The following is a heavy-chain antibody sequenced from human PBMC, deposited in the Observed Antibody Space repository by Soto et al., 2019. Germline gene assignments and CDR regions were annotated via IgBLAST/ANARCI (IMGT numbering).Heavy chain of an antibody. Sequence: QVQLVESGGGVVQPGRSLRLSCVASGFTFSSHAMHWVRQAPGKGLEWVAIISYDGSNEYYADSVKGRFTISRDNSKNTLYLQMNSLRSEDTAVYYCARDASGAGTRWFDPWGQGTLVTVSS. J-gene: IGHJ5*02. CDR1: GFTFSSHA. D-gene: IGHD6-19*01. CDR2: ISYDGSNE. CDR3: ARDASGAGTRWFDP. V-gene: IGHV3-30*04.